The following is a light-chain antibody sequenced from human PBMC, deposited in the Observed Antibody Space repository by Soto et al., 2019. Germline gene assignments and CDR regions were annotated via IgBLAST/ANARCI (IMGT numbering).Light chain of an antibody. Sequence: QSALTQPASVSGSPGQSITISCTGSSSDVGAYNYVSWYQQHPGKAPRIMIYEVTNRPSGVSNRVSGSKSGNTASLTISGLRAEDEADYYCSSYTSGSTLVVFGGGTKLTVL. J-gene: IGLJ3*02. V-gene: IGLV2-14*01. CDR1: SSDVGAYNY. CDR3: SSYTSGSTLVV. CDR2: EVT.